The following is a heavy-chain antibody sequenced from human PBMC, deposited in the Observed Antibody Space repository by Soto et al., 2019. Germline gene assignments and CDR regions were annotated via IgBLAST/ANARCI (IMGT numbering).Heavy chain of an antibody. V-gene: IGHV4-59*01. CDR2: IYYSGSA. Sequence: ASETLSLTCTVSGVSISSYYWSWIRQPPGKGLEWIGYIYYSGSASYNPSLKSRVTISVDTSKSQFSLKLSSVTAADTAVYFCAKDLASCSSTSCSASDAFDIWGQGTMVTVSS. J-gene: IGHJ3*02. CDR3: AKDLASCSSTSCSASDAFDI. D-gene: IGHD2-2*01. CDR1: GVSISSYY.